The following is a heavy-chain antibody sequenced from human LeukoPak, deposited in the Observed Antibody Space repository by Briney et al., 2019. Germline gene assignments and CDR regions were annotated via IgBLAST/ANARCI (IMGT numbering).Heavy chain of an antibody. J-gene: IGHJ5*02. Sequence: SETLSLTCTVSGGSISSYYWSWIRQPAGKGLEWIGRIYTSGSTNYNPSLKSRVTMSVDTSKNQFSLKLSSVTAADTAVYYCARTYYYDSSGPGGFDPWGQGTLVTVSS. CDR1: GGSISSYY. D-gene: IGHD3-22*01. V-gene: IGHV4-4*07. CDR2: IYTSGST. CDR3: ARTYYYDSSGPGGFDP.